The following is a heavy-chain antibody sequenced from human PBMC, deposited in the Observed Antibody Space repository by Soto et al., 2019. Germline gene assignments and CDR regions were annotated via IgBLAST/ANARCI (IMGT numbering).Heavy chain of an antibody. V-gene: IGHV3-74*01. CDR3: ARGGAMGVDY. J-gene: IGHJ4*02. D-gene: IGHD1-26*01. CDR2: IYFDGITT. Sequence: GGSLRLSCTASGFTFNTHWMHWVRQAPGKGLVWVSRIYFDGITTNYADSVKGRLTVSRDNAKSTVYLHVNTLRDEDTAVYYCARGGAMGVDYWGQGTLVTVSS. CDR1: GFTFNTHW.